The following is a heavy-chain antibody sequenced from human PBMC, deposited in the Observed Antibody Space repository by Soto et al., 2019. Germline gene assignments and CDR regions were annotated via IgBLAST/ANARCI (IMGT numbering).Heavy chain of an antibody. V-gene: IGHV4-39*01. CDR3: ARHVPRAPPRYNLNDSLRVYYFDY. D-gene: IGHD1-20*01. CDR2: IYYSGSI. J-gene: IGHJ4*02. CDR1: CCFISSIRYY. Sequence: SEALSPTRPVSCCFISSIRYYWGWVRHPAGKGLEWTGRIYYSGSIYYNPSVKSRDTISLDPSQDQFALKLSALTAADRALYYCARHVPRAPPRYNLNDSLRVYYFDYWGQGTRVPSPQ.